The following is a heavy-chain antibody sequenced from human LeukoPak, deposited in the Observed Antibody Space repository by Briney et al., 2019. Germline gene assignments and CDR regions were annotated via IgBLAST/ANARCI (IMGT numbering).Heavy chain of an antibody. J-gene: IGHJ6*03. Sequence: PGGSLRLSCAASGFTFSSYGMHWVRQAPGKGLEWVAFIRYDGSNKYYADSVKGRFTISGDNSKNTLYLQMNSLRAEDTAVYYCARQYYDFWSGYLERYYYYMDVWGKGTTVTVSS. D-gene: IGHD3-3*01. V-gene: IGHV3-30*02. CDR2: IRYDGSNK. CDR1: GFTFSSYG. CDR3: ARQYYDFWSGYLERYYYYMDV.